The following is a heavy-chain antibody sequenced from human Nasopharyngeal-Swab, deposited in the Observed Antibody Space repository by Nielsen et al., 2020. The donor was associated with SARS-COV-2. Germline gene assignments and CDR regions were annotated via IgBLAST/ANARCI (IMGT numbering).Heavy chain of an antibody. CDR2: FYPVDGET. CDR3: ATDYAVRGKKGFDY. D-gene: IGHD3-10*01. V-gene: IGHV1-24*01. CDR1: GYTLNELS. J-gene: IGHJ4*02. Sequence: SVTVSCKVSGYTLNELSMHWVRQAPAKGLEWMGGFYPVDGETIYAQKFQGRVTMTEDTSTDTAYMELSSLRSGDTAVYYCATDYAVRGKKGFDYWGQGTLVTVSS.